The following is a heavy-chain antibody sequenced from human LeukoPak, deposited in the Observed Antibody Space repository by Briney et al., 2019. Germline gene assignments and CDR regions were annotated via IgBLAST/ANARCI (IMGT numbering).Heavy chain of an antibody. D-gene: IGHD3-16*02. CDR1: GGSFSGYY. J-gene: IGHJ4*02. CDR2: INHSGST. CDR3: ARAYYDYVWGSYRYAVGEYYFDY. V-gene: IGHV4-34*01. Sequence: SETLSLTCAVYGGSFSGYYWSWIRQPPGKGLEWIGEINHSGSTNYNPSLKSRVTISVDTPKNQFSLKLSSVTAADTAVYYCARAYYDYVWGSYRYAVGEYYFDYWGQGTLVTVSS.